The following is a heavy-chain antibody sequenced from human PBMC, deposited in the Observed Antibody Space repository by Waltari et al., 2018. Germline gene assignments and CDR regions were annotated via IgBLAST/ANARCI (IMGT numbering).Heavy chain of an antibody. J-gene: IGHJ6*02. CDR1: GGSLSSGSYY. CDR2: IYTSGST. D-gene: IGHD3-10*01. V-gene: IGHV4-61*02. Sequence: QVQLQESGPGLVKPSQTLSLTCTVSGGSLSSGSYYWSWIRQPAGKGLEWIGRIYTSGSTNYTPSLKSRVTISVDTSKNQFSLKLSSVTAADTAVYYCARDQGSGYYYYGMDVWGQGTTVTVSS. CDR3: ARDQGSGYYYYGMDV.